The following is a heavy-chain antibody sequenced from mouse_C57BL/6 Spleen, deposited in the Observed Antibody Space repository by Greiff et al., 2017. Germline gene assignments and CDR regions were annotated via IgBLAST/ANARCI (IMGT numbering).Heavy chain of an antibody. CDR2: IDPETGGT. J-gene: IGHJ3*01. CDR1: GYTFTDYE. Sequence: QVQLQQSGAELVRPGASVTLSCKASGYTFTDYEMHWVKQTPVHGLEWIGAIDPETGGTAYNQKFKGKAILTADKSSSTAYMELRSLTSEDSAVYYCTSCYGSRFAYWGQGTLVTVSA. D-gene: IGHD1-1*01. V-gene: IGHV1-15*01. CDR3: TSCYGSRFAY.